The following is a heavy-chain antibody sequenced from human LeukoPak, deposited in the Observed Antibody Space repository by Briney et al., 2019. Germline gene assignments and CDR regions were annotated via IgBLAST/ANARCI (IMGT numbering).Heavy chain of an antibody. Sequence: SQTLSLTCAISGDSVSSNSAAWNWIRQSPSRGLEWLRRTYYRSKWYNDYAVSVKSRITINPDTSKNQFSLQLNSVTPEDTAVYYCARDGLYSGTTKGELSLDPWGQGTLVTVSS. D-gene: IGHD1-26*01. J-gene: IGHJ5*02. CDR1: GDSVSSNSAA. CDR2: TYYRSKWYN. CDR3: ARDGLYSGTTKGELSLDP. V-gene: IGHV6-1*01.